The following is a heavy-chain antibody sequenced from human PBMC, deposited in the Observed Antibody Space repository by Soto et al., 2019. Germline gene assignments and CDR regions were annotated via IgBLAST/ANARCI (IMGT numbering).Heavy chain of an antibody. CDR1: GFTFSAYG. J-gene: IGHJ4*02. CDR3: AKPGRDHGDSPNDY. Sequence: QVQLVESGGGVVQPGTSLRLSCAASGFTFSAYGMHWVRQAPGKGLEWVAATSYDESKKYYGDSVKGRFTISRDNYKNTLYLQMNSLRVEDTAIYYCAKPGRDHGDSPNDYWGQGTLVTVSS. D-gene: IGHD4-17*01. CDR2: TSYDESKK. V-gene: IGHV3-30*18.